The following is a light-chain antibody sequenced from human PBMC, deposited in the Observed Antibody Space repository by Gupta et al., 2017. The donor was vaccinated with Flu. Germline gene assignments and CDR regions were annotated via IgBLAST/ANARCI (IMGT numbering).Light chain of an antibody. CDR3: QQSYSTPRGT. V-gene: IGKV1-39*01. CDR2: AAS. Sequence: DIQTTQSPSSLYSSVGDRVTITCRASQSSSSQVNWYQQKPEKAPKLLIYAASSLQSGVPSRFSGSGSGTECTLTISSLQPEDFATYYCQQSYSTPRGTFGPGTKVDIK. J-gene: IGKJ3*01. CDR1: QSSSSQ.